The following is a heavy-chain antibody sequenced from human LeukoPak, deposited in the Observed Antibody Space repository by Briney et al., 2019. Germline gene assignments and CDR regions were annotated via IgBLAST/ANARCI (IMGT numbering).Heavy chain of an antibody. CDR3: VRDDDRPDNGLDY. V-gene: IGHV3-21*01. J-gene: IGHJ4*02. D-gene: IGHD3-22*01. CDR2: ISSSSSYI. Sequence: GGSLRLSCAASGFTFSSNSLNWVRQAPGKGLEWVSTISSSSSYIYYADSVKGRFTTSRDNAKNSLYLHMNSLRAEDTAVYYCVRDDDRPDNGLDYWGQGTPVTVSS. CDR1: GFTFSSNS.